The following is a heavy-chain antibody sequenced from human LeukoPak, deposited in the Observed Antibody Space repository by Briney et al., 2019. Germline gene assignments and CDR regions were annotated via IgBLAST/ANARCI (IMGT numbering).Heavy chain of an antibody. CDR2: FFTSGST. V-gene: IGHV4-39*07. D-gene: IGHD3-10*01. CDR3: ARGSYYYGNWFDP. J-gene: IGHJ5*02. CDR1: GGSISSSSYY. Sequence: SETLSLTCTVSGGSISSSSYYWGWIRQPPGKGLEWIGRFFTSGSTNYNPSLKSRVTISVDTSKNQFSLKLTSVTAADTAMYYCARGSYYYGNWFDPWGQGSLVTVSS.